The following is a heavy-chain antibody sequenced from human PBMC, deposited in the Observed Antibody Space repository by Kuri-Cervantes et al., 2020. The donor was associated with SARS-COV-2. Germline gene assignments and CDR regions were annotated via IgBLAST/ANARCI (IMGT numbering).Heavy chain of an antibody. CDR1: GYSFTSYW. J-gene: IGHJ4*02. D-gene: IGHD2-15*01. CDR2: IYPGDSDT. CDR3: ARPGYCSGGSCYSLYY. Sequence: KVSCKGSGYSFTSYWIGWVRQVPGKGLEWMGIIYPGDSDTRYSPSFQGQVTISADKSISTAYLQWSSLKASDTAMYYCARPGYCSGGSCYSLYYWGQGTLVTVSS. V-gene: IGHV5-51*01.